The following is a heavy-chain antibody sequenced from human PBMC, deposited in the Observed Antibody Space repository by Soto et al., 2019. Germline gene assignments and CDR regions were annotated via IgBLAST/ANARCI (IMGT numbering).Heavy chain of an antibody. CDR2: IYPGDSDT. J-gene: IGHJ6*02. CDR3: ASQVPVAGHPYYYYYGMDV. D-gene: IGHD6-19*01. V-gene: IGHV5-51*01. CDR1: GYSFTSYW. Sequence: GESLKISCKGSGYSFTSYWIGWVRQMHGKGLEWMGIIYPGDSDTRYSPSFQGQVTISADKSISTAYLQWSSLKASDTAMYYCASQVPVAGHPYYYYYGMDVWGQGTTVTVSS.